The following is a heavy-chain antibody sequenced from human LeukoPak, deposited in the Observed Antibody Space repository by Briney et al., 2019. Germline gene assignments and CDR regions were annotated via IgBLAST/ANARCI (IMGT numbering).Heavy chain of an antibody. CDR3: AKAHESCSGGSCYVPLVY. D-gene: IGHD2-15*01. Sequence: PGKSLRLSCAASGLTLSSHGIHWVRQAPGKGLEWAAVISYDGSNKYYADSVKGRFTISRDNSKNTLYLQMDSLRLEDTAIYYCAKAHESCSGGSCYVPLVYWGQGILVTVSS. J-gene: IGHJ4*02. V-gene: IGHV3-30*18. CDR2: ISYDGSNK. CDR1: GLTLSSHG.